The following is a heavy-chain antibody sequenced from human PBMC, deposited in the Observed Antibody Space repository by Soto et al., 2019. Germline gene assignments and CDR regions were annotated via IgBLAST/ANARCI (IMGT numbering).Heavy chain of an antibody. CDR3: ASQGYCSDGTCYPDY. Sequence: QVQLQQWDAGLLKPSETLSLTCAVYGGTLSGSYWNWIRQPPGTGLEWIGEIHHSGSTYYNPSLKSRVTLSVDTSKNQFSLKLNSVTAADTAVYYCASQGYCSDGTCYPDYWGQGTLVTVSS. CDR2: IHHSGST. J-gene: IGHJ4*02. CDR1: GGTLSGSY. V-gene: IGHV4-34*01. D-gene: IGHD2-15*01.